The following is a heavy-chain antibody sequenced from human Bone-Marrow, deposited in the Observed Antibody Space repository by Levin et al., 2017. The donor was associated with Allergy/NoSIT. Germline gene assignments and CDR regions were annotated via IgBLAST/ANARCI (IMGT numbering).Heavy chain of an antibody. CDR3: AREGRSSGWSSLEY. CDR1: AFAFSNYG. V-gene: IGHV3-33*05. Sequence: SCAASAFAFSNYGMHWVRQAPGKGLEWVAIILFDGSHENYADSVKGRFTISRDNSMHMLYLQMNSLRAEDTAVYYCAREGRSSGWSSLEYWGHGTLVTVSS. CDR2: ILFDGSHE. D-gene: IGHD6-19*01. J-gene: IGHJ4*01.